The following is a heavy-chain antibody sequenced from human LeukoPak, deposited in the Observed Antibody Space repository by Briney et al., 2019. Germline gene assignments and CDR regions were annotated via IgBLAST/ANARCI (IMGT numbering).Heavy chain of an antibody. V-gene: IGHV4-4*02. CDR2: IYHSGST. CDR3: ARARKFPGSAFDI. Sequence: SSETLSLTCGVSGGSISSSYWWSWVRQSPGKGLEWIGEIYHSGSTNYNPSLKSRVTISVDTSKNQFSLKLSSVTAADTAVYYCARARKFPGSAFDIWGQGTMVTVSS. J-gene: IGHJ3*02. D-gene: IGHD2-15*01. CDR1: GGSISSSYW.